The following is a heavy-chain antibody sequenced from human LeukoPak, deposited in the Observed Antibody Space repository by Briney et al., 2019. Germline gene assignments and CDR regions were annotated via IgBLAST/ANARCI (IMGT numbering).Heavy chain of an antibody. CDR3: AAGVRIAARSPFGD. J-gene: IGHJ4*02. Sequence: GASVKVSCKASGYTFTSYYMHWVRQAPGQGLEWMGRIIPIFGIANYAQKFQGRVTITADKSTSTAYMELSGLRSEDTAVHYCAAGVRIAARSPFGDWGQGTLVTVSS. CDR2: IIPIFGIA. CDR1: GYTFTSYY. D-gene: IGHD6-6*01. V-gene: IGHV1-69*02.